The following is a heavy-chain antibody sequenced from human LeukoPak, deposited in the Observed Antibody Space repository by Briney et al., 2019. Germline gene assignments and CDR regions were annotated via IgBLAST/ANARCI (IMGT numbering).Heavy chain of an antibody. CDR2: INHSGST. CDR1: GGAISSSGYY. Sequence: SETLSLTCNVSGGAISSSGYYYDWIRQPPGKGLEWIGEINHSGSTNYNPSLRSRVTISVDTSKNQFSLKLSSVTAADTAVYYCARGHYDYVWGSYRYFPVYFDYWGQGTLVTVSS. D-gene: IGHD3-16*02. J-gene: IGHJ4*02. V-gene: IGHV4-39*07. CDR3: ARGHYDYVWGSYRYFPVYFDY.